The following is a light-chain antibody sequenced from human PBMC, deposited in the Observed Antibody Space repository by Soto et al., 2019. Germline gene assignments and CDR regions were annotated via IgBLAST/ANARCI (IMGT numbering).Light chain of an antibody. CDR3: SSFAGSNNFPYV. CDR1: SSDVGAYDH. CDR2: EIN. V-gene: IGLV2-8*01. Sequence: QSVLTQPPSASGSPGQSVTISCTGTSSDVGAYDHVSWYQQHPGKAPKLMIYEINKRPSGVPDRFSGPKSGNTASLTVSGLQAEDEADYYCSSFAGSNNFPYVFGTGTKVTVL. J-gene: IGLJ1*01.